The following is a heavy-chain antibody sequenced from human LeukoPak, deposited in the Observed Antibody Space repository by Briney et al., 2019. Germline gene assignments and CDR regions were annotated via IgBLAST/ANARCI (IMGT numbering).Heavy chain of an antibody. V-gene: IGHV4-30-4*01. CDR2: TYYSGST. Sequence: SETLSLTCTVSGGSISSGDYYWIWLRQPPGRALEWLGYTYYSGSTYHNPSLKSRVSISVDTSKNQFSLKLTSGTAADTAVYYCARPYYYDSRIDPWGQGTLVTVSS. CDR3: ARPYYYDSRIDP. CDR1: GGSISSGDYY. D-gene: IGHD3-22*01. J-gene: IGHJ5*02.